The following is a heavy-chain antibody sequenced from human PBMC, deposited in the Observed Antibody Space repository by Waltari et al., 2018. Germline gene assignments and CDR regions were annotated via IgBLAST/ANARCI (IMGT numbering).Heavy chain of an antibody. D-gene: IGHD1-26*01. CDR2: IWDDGRNK. CDR3: ARDREVGATYFDY. J-gene: IGHJ4*02. CDR1: GFTFSSYG. Sequence: QVQLVESGGGVVQPGRSLRLSCAASGFTFSSYGMHWVRQAPGKGLEWVAVIWDDGRNKYYADSVKGRFTIARDNSKNTLYLQMNSLRAEDTAVYYCARDREVGATYFDYWGQGTLVTVSS. V-gene: IGHV3-33*01.